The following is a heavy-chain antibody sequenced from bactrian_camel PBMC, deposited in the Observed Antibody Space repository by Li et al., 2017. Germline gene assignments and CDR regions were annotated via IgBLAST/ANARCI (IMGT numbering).Heavy chain of an antibody. V-gene: IGHV3S55*01. CDR2: LGDDGST. Sequence: QLVESGGGSVQAGGSLRLSCVVSGVPGLKSDEHPMAWFRQAPGTTREGVAGLGDDGSTSYAEFAEGRFTISRDNVKNTLYLQLDSLNTEDTAMYYCAKDPKMYGGSWLSPDIDHWGQGTQVTVS. D-gene: IGHD6*01. CDR1: GVPGLKSDEHP. J-gene: IGHJ4*01. CDR3: AKDPKMYGGSWLSPDIDH.